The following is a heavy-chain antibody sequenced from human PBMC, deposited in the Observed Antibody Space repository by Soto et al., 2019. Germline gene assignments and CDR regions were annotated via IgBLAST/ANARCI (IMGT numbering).Heavy chain of an antibody. D-gene: IGHD4-4*01. Sequence: GESLKISCKGSGYSFTSYWIGWVRQMPGKGLEWMGIIYPGDSDTRYSPSFQGQVTISADKSISTAYLQLSSLKASDTAMYYCARLDYRGSKGNSYYYMDVWGKGTTVTVSS. J-gene: IGHJ6*03. V-gene: IGHV5-51*01. CDR2: IYPGDSDT. CDR3: ARLDYRGSKGNSYYYMDV. CDR1: GYSFTSYW.